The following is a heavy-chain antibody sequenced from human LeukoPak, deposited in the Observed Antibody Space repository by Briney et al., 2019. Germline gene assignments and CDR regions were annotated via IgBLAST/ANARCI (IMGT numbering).Heavy chain of an antibody. V-gene: IGHV4-59*01. CDR3: ARARGQRVIGYFDY. D-gene: IGHD3-22*01. J-gene: IGHJ4*02. CDR1: GGSISSYY. Sequence: SETLSLTCTVSGGSISSYYWSWIRQPPGKGLEWIGYIYYSGSTNYNPSLKSRVTISVDTSKNQFSLKLSSVTAADTAMYYCARARGQRVIGYFDYWGQGTLVTVSS. CDR2: IYYSGST.